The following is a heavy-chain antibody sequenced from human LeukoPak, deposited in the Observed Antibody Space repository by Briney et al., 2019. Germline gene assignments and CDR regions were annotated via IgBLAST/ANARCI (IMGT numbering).Heavy chain of an antibody. J-gene: IGHJ6*04. CDR2: IYYSGTT. Sequence: NSSETLSLTCNVSGGSISSSSSYWGWLRQPPGEGLEWIGSIYYSGTTYYNPSLKSRVTISVDTSKKQFSLKLSSVTAADTAVYYCARSLPWDVWGKGTTVTVSS. CDR3: ARSLPWDV. CDR1: GGSISSSSSY. V-gene: IGHV4-39*01.